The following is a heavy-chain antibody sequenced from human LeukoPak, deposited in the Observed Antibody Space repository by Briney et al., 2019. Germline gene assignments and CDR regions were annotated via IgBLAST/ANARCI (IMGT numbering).Heavy chain of an antibody. Sequence: PGGSLRLSCADSDFTFSTYAMNWVRQAPGKGLEWVSYISPKSNSKYYADSVKGRFTISRDNAKNSLYLQMNSLGAEDTAVYYCARGIGGYDTSGTPKDWFDPWGQGTLVTVSS. CDR2: ISPKSNSK. D-gene: IGHD3-22*01. CDR1: DFTFSTYA. J-gene: IGHJ5*02. V-gene: IGHV3-48*04. CDR3: ARGIGGYDTSGTPKDWFDP.